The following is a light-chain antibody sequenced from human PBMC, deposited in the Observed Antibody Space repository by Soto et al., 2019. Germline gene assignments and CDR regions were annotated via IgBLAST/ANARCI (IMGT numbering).Light chain of an antibody. CDR1: QSFSSTY. CDR2: GAS. J-gene: IGKJ1*01. CDR3: QQYGGSPRT. V-gene: IGKV3-20*01. Sequence: IVLTQSPGTLSLSPGERATLSCRASQSFSSTYLAWYQQKPGQPPRLLIYGASSRATGIPDRFSGSGSGTDFTLTISRLGPEDFAVYYCQQYGGSPRTFGQGTKVDIK.